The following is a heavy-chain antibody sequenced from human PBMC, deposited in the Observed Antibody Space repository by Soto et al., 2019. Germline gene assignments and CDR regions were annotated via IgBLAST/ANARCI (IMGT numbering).Heavy chain of an antibody. V-gene: IGHV4-39*01. D-gene: IGHD3-3*01. Sequence: QLQLQESGPGLVKPSETLSLTCTVSGGSISSSSYYWGWIRQPPGKGLEWIGSIYYRGSTYYNPSLKSRVTISVDTSKNQFSLKLSSVTAADTAVYYCARHASTIFGVVRDWFDPWGQGTLVTVSS. CDR1: GGSISSSSYY. CDR2: IYYRGST. J-gene: IGHJ5*02. CDR3: ARHASTIFGVVRDWFDP.